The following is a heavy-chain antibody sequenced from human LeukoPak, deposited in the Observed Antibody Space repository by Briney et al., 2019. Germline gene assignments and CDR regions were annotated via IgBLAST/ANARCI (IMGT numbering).Heavy chain of an antibody. CDR1: GDSITSSNW. Sequence: SETLSLTCAVSGDSITSSNWWSWVRQPPGKGLEWIGEVFHSGSTNYNPSLKSRVTISVDKSKNQFSLKLTSVTAADTAVYYCARDYYSTSWYPWGQGILVTVSS. CDR2: VFHSGST. CDR3: ARDYYSTSWYP. J-gene: IGHJ4*02. V-gene: IGHV4-4*02. D-gene: IGHD2-2*01.